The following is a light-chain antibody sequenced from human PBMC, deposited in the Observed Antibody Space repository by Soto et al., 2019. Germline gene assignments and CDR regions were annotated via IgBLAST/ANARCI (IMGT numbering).Light chain of an antibody. CDR3: GTWDSSLSAV. CDR1: SSNIGNNY. V-gene: IGLV1-51*02. J-gene: IGLJ1*01. CDR2: ENN. Sequence: QSVLTQPPSVSAAPGQKVTISCSGSSSNIGNNYVSWNQQLPGTAPKLLIYENNKRPSGIPDRFSGSKSGTSATLGITGLQTGDEADYYCGTWDSSLSAVFGTGTKLTVL.